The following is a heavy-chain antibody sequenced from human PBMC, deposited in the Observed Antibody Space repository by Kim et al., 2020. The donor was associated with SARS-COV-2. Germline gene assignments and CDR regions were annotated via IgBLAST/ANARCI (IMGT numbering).Heavy chain of an antibody. D-gene: IGHD5-18*01. Sequence: ASVKDSCKASGFTFTDYYMHWVRQAPGQGLEWMGWINAKSGDRNSAQKFQGSVTMTRDTSTRTIYIEVRRLTSDDTAVYYCAREGRYGRSDSAAFDVWGQGTMVTVST. CDR1: GFTFTDYY. V-gene: IGHV1-2*02. CDR3: AREGRYGRSDSAAFDV. CDR2: INAKSGDR. J-gene: IGHJ3*01.